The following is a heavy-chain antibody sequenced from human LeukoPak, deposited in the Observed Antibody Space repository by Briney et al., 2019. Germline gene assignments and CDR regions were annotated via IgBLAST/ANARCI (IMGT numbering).Heavy chain of an antibody. CDR2: TYYRSKWYN. Sequence: SQTLSLTCAISGDSVSSNSAAWNWIRQSPSRGLEWLGRTYYRSKWYNDYAVSVKSRITINPDTSKNQFSLQLNSVTPEDTAVYYCAGGRWELLGDYYYYMDVWGKGTTVTVSS. CDR3: AGGRWELLGDYYYYMDV. J-gene: IGHJ6*03. CDR1: GDSVSSNSAA. D-gene: IGHD1-26*01. V-gene: IGHV6-1*01.